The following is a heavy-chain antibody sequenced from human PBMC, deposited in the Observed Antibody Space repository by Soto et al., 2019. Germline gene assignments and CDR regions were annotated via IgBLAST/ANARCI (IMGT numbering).Heavy chain of an antibody. J-gene: IGHJ4*02. CDR2: MYHSGTT. CDR1: GCSISSGGYS. CDR3: ARHFSVDYFDY. V-gene: IGHV4-30-2*01. Sequence: SETLSLTCAVSGCSISSGGYSWSWIRQPPGKGLEWIGYMYHSGTTYYNPSLKSRVTISVDRSKNQFSLKLSSVTAADTAVYYCARHFSVDYFDYWGQGALVTVS.